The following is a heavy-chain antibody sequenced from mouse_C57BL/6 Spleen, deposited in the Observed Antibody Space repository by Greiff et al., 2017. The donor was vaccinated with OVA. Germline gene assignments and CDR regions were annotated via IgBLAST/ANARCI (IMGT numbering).Heavy chain of an antibody. CDR3: ARQPNWWYFDY. CDR2: ISSGSSTI. J-gene: IGHJ2*01. V-gene: IGHV5-17*01. CDR1: GFTFSDYG. Sequence: EVKLQESGGGLVQPGGSLKLSCAASGFTFSDYGMHWVRQAPEKGLEWVAYISSGSSTIYYADTVKGRFTISRDNAKNTLFLQMTSLRSEDTAMYYCARQPNWWYFDYWGQGTTLTVSS. D-gene: IGHD4-1*02.